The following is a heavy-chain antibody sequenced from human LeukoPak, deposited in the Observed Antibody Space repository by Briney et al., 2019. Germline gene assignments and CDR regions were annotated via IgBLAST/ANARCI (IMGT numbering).Heavy chain of an antibody. V-gene: IGHV4-39*01. CDR3: ARRSLFGSPGSYDY. Sequence: SETLSLTCTVSGGSISSSSYYWGWIRQPPGKGLEWIGSIYYSGSTYYNPSLKSRVTISVDTSKNQFSLKLSSVTAADTAVYYCARRSLFGSPGSYDYWGQGTLVTVSS. CDR1: GGSISSSSYY. D-gene: IGHD2-21*01. CDR2: IYYSGST. J-gene: IGHJ4*02.